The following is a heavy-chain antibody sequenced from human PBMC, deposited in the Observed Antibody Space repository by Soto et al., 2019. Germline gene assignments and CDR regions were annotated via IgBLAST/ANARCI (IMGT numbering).Heavy chain of an antibody. D-gene: IGHD3-22*01. Sequence: EVQVLESGGGLVQPGGSLRLSCAGSGVTFSSYAMSWVRQAPGKGLEWVSAIRGSIGTTYYADSVKGRFTISRDNSKNTVYLQMNSLRAEDTAVYYCAKGHSSAYVTYFDYWGQGTLVTVSS. V-gene: IGHV3-23*01. J-gene: IGHJ4*02. CDR2: IRGSIGTT. CDR3: AKGHSSAYVTYFDY. CDR1: GVTFSSYA.